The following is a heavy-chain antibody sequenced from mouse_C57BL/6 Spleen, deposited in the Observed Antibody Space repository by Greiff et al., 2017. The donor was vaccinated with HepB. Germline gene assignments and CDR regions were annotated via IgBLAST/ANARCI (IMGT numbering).Heavy chain of an antibody. D-gene: IGHD1-1*01. CDR1: GYTFTDYN. V-gene: IGHV1-22*01. J-gene: IGHJ1*03. CDR3: ARPGSSSYWYFDV. CDR2: INPNNGGT. Sequence: EVKLMESGPELVKPGASVKMSCKASGYTFTDYNMHWVKQSHGKSLEWIGYINPNNGGTSYNQKFKGKATLTVNKSSSTAYMELRSLTSEDSAVYYCARPGSSSYWYFDVWGTGTTVTVSS.